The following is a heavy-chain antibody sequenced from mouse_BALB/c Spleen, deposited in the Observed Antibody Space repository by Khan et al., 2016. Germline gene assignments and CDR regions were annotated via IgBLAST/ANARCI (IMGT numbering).Heavy chain of an antibody. CDR1: DYTFTTYW. V-gene: IGHV1-7*01. CDR2: INPSTGST. D-gene: IGHD1-1*01. CDR3: GREGGDYHGSSGYCDV. J-gene: IGHJ1*01. Sequence: QVQLQQSGAELAKPGASVKMSCKASDYTFTTYWMHWVKQRPGQGLEWIGYINPSTGSTEYNQRFKDKATLTADKSSSTAYMQLSSLTSEDSAVYYWGREGGDYHGSSGYCDVWGAGTTVTVSS.